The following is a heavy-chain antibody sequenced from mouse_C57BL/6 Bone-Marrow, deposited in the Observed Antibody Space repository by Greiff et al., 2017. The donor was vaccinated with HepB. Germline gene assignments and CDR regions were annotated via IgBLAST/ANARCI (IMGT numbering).Heavy chain of an antibody. J-gene: IGHJ2*01. CDR3: ARQGGWFPNY. CDR2: IDPSDSYT. CDR1: GYTFTSYW. D-gene: IGHD2-3*01. Sequence: QVQLQQSGAELVRPGTSVKLSCKASGYTFTSYWMHWVKQRPGQGLEWIGVIDPSDSYTNYNQKFKGKATLTVDTSSSTAYMQLSSLTSEDSAVYYCARQGGWFPNYWGQGTTLTVSS. V-gene: IGHV1-59*01.